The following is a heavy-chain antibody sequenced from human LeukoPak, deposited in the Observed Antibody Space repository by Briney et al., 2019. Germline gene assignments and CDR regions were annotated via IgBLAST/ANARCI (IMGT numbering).Heavy chain of an antibody. CDR1: GGSISSSSYY. D-gene: IGHD2-2*01. Sequence: NPSETLSLTCTVSGGSISSSSYYWGWIRQPPGKGLEWIGSIYYSGSTYYNPSLKSRVTISVDTSKNQFSLKLSSVTAADTAVYYCARSISWTYDAFDIWGQGTMVTVSS. CDR3: ARSISWTYDAFDI. V-gene: IGHV4-39*01. J-gene: IGHJ3*02. CDR2: IYYSGST.